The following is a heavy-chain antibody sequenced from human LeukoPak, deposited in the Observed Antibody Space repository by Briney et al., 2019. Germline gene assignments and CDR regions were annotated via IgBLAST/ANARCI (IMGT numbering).Heavy chain of an antibody. CDR3: ARPYYVNAFDI. V-gene: IGHV4-4*02. J-gene: IGHJ3*02. Sequence: PSGTLSPTCAVSGGSITAYQWWSWVRQTPGKGREWIGEVYHSGSTNYNPSLKSRVTLQVDKSKNQFSLTLTSVTAADTAVYYCARPYYVNAFDIWGQGTMVTVS. CDR2: VYHSGST. D-gene: IGHD3-10*02. CDR1: GGSITAYQW.